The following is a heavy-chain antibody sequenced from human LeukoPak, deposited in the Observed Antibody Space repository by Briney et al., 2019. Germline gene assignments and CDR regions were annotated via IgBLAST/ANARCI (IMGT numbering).Heavy chain of an antibody. CDR3: ARAPGVAEVGRFDL. Sequence: SETLSLTCTVSGASISSGDSHWGWIRQPPGKGLEWIGYIYYSGNIYCNPSLESRITISVDTSKNQFSLKLTSVTAADTAVYYCARAPGVAEVGRFDLWGRGTLVTVSP. D-gene: IGHD7-27*01. V-gene: IGHV4-30-4*01. CDR2: IYYSGNI. J-gene: IGHJ2*01. CDR1: GASISSGDSH.